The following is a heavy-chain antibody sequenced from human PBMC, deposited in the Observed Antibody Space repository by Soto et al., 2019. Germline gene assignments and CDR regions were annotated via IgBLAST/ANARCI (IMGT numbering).Heavy chain of an antibody. V-gene: IGHV1-69*06. D-gene: IGHD3-10*01. CDR2: IIPIFGTA. CDR1: GVTFSSYA. Sequence: GASVKVSCKASGVTFSSYAISWVRQAPGQGLEWMGGIIPIFGTANYAQKFQGRVTITADKSTGTAYMELSSLRSEDTAVYYCASYVHYYGSGSLEYYYYGMDVWGQGTTVTVSS. J-gene: IGHJ6*02. CDR3: ASYVHYYGSGSLEYYYYGMDV.